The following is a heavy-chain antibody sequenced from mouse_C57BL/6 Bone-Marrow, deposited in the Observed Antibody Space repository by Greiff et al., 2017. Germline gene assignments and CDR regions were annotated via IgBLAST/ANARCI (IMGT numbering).Heavy chain of an antibody. V-gene: IGHV1-15*01. J-gene: IGHJ3*01. CDR1: GYTFTDYE. D-gene: IGHD1-1*01. CDR3: TRVLRGFAY. Sequence: QVQLKESGAELVRPGASVTLSCKASGYTFTDYEMHWVKQTPVHGLEWIGAIDPETGGTAYNQKFKGKAILTSDKSSSTAYMELRSLTSEDSAVYYCTRVLRGFAYWGQGTLVTVSA. CDR2: IDPETGGT.